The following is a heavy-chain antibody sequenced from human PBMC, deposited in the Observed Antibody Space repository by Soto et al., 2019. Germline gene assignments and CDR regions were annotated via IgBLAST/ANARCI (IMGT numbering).Heavy chain of an antibody. CDR1: GGSISSPSYH. CDR3: ASHGVAALQFDS. Sequence: SETLSLTCTVSGGSISSPSYHWAWIRQPPGRGLEWIGSIYYTGITYYNPSLRSRVTMSVGTSKNQFSLKLTSVTAADTAVYYCASHGVAALQFDSWGQGTLVTVSS. CDR2: IYYTGIT. J-gene: IGHJ4*02. V-gene: IGHV4-39*01. D-gene: IGHD2-15*01.